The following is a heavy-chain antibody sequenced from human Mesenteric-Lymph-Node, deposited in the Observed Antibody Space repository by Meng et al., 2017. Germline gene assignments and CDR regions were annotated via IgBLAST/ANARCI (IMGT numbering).Heavy chain of an antibody. J-gene: IGHJ3*02. CDR3: ARDSRMTTVLASQNDAFDI. D-gene: IGHD4-17*01. CDR2: IYYSGST. V-gene: IGHV4-30-4*01. CDR1: GGSISSSDYY. Sequence: QVQLQESVPGLVKPSQTLSLTCTVSGGSISSSDYYWSWIRQPPGKGLEWIGYIYYSGSTYYNPSLKSRVTISVDTSKNQFSLKLRSVTAADTAVYYCARDSRMTTVLASQNDAFDIWGQGTMVTVSS.